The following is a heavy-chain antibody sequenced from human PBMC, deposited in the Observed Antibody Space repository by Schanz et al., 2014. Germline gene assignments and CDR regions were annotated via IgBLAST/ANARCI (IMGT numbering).Heavy chain of an antibody. V-gene: IGHV3-23*04. CDR1: GFTFSNHA. J-gene: IGHJ4*02. CDR3: AKDPYGSGNHYTY. CDR2: ISGRGGRT. D-gene: IGHD3-10*01. Sequence: EVQLVESGGGLVQPGGSLRLSCETSGFTFSNHAMSWVRQAPGKGLEWVSAISGRGGRTYYADSVKGRFTISRDNSKNTLYVQLNSLRAEDTAVYYCAKDPYGSGNHYTYWGRGALVSVSS.